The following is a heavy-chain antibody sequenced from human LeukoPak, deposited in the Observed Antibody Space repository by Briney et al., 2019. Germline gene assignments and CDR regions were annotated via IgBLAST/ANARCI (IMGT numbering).Heavy chain of an antibody. Sequence: GASVKVSCKASGYTFTGYYMHWVRQAPGQGLEWMGWINPNSGGTNYALKFQGRVTMTRDTSISTAYMELSRLRSDDTAVYYCARDHTNWNPTTETYYYYYMDVWGKGTTVTVSS. CDR3: ARDHTNWNPTTETYYYYYMDV. CDR1: GYTFTGYY. D-gene: IGHD1-1*01. J-gene: IGHJ6*03. CDR2: INPNSGGT. V-gene: IGHV1-2*02.